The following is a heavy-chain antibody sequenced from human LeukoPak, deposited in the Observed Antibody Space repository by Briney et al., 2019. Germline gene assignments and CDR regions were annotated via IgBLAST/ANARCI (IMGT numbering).Heavy chain of an antibody. J-gene: IGHJ4*02. CDR2: IYYSGST. V-gene: IGHV4-59*08. CDR1: GGSISSYY. CDR3: ASTQSGSYHPGNFDY. D-gene: IGHD1-26*01. Sequence: PSQTLSLTCTVSGGSISSYYWSWIRQPPGKGLEWIGYIYYSGSTNYNPSLKSRVTISVDTSKNQFSLKLSSVTAADTAVYYCASTQSGSYHPGNFDYWGQGTLVTVSS.